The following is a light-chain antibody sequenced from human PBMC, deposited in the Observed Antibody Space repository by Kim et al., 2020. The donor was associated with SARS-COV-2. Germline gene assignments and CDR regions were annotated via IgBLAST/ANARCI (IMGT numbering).Light chain of an antibody. J-gene: IGLJ3*02. V-gene: IGLV2-14*04. CDR3: SSYTRSSTLV. CDR1: NGDVDGFNY. Sequence: GQSITISCTGNNGDVDGFNYVSWYQEHPGKGHKLMIYDVSRRHSGVSNRLSGSKSGNTASLTISGLQAEDEADYYCSSYTRSSTLVFGGGTQLTVL. CDR2: DVS.